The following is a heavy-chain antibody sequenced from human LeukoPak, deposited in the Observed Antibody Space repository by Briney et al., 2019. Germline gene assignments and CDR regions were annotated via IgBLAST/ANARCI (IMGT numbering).Heavy chain of an antibody. V-gene: IGHV3-33*01. Sequence: QPGGSLRLSCAASGFTFSSYGMHWVRQAPGKGLEWVAVIWYDGSNKYYADSVKGRFTISRDNSKNTLYLQMNSLRAEDTAVYYCARDLRWPGYFDYWGQGTLVTVSS. CDR2: IWYDGSNK. CDR1: GFTFSSYG. J-gene: IGHJ4*02. D-gene: IGHD5-24*01. CDR3: ARDLRWPGYFDY.